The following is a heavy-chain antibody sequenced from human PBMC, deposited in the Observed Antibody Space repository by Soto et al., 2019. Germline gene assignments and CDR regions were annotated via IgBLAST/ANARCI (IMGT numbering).Heavy chain of an antibody. D-gene: IGHD2-2*01. J-gene: IGHJ6*02. Sequence: QVQLVQSGAEVKKPGASVKVSCKASGYTFTSYGISWVRQAPGQGLEWMGWISAYNGNTNYAQKLKGRVTMTTDTSTSTAYMELRSVRSDDTAVYYCARDLCIVVVPAAIGLCCYGMDVWGQGTTVTVSS. CDR3: ARDLCIVVVPAAIGLCCYGMDV. V-gene: IGHV1-18*04. CDR2: ISAYNGNT. CDR1: GYTFTSYG.